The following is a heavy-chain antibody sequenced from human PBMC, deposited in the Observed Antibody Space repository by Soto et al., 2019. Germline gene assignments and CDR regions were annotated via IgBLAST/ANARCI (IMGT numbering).Heavy chain of an antibody. CDR2: ISSSSSYI. J-gene: IGHJ6*02. CDR3: ARDLEQWLPHSYGMDV. V-gene: IGHV3-21*01. CDR1: GFTFSSYS. D-gene: IGHD6-19*01. Sequence: GGSLRLSCAASGFTFSSYSMNWVRQAPGKGLEWVSSISSSSSYIYYADSVKGRFTISRDNAKNSLYLQMNSLRAEDTAVYYCARDLEQWLPHSYGMDVWGQGTTVTVSS.